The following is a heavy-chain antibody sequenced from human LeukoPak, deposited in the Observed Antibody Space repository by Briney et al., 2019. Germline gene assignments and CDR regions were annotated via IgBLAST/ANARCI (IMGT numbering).Heavy chain of an antibody. CDR2: IKTDGSEK. D-gene: IGHD3-16*01. CDR3: AREGGYQYYYAMDV. Sequence: GGSLRLSCEGSGFTFSNYWMGWVRQAPGKGLQWVANIKTDGSEKYYVDSVKGRFTISRDNAKNSLYLQMNSLRAEDAAVYYCAREGGYQYYYAMDVWGQGTTVTVSS. CDR1: GFTFSNYW. V-gene: IGHV3-7*01. J-gene: IGHJ6*02.